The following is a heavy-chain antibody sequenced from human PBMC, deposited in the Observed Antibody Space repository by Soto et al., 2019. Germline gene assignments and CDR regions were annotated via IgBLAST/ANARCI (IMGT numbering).Heavy chain of an antibody. Sequence: ASVKVSCKASGYTFTSYGISWVRQAPGQGFEWMGWISAYNGNTNYAQKLQGRVTMTTDTSTSTAYMELRSLRSDDTAVYYCARDLYYYDSSGYEYFDYWGQGTLVTVSS. CDR3: ARDLYYYDSSGYEYFDY. J-gene: IGHJ4*02. CDR1: GYTFTSYG. CDR2: ISAYNGNT. V-gene: IGHV1-18*01. D-gene: IGHD3-22*01.